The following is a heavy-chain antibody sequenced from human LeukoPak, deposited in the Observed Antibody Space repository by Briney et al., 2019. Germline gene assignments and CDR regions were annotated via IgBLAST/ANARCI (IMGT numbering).Heavy chain of an antibody. D-gene: IGHD6-13*01. CDR1: GFTFSSYG. CDR3: ANWVRQPAYYFDY. Sequence: GGTLRLSCAASGFTFSSYGMSWVRQAPGKGLEWVSGISGSGGSTYYADSVKGRFTISRDNSKNTLYLQMNSLRAEDTAVYYCANWVRQPAYYFDYWGQGTLVTVSS. CDR2: ISGSGGST. V-gene: IGHV3-23*01. J-gene: IGHJ4*02.